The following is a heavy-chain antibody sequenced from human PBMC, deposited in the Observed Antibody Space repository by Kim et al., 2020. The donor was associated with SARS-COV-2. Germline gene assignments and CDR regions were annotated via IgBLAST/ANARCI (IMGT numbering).Heavy chain of an antibody. Sequence: GGSLRLSCAASGFTFSSYAMSWVRQAPGKGLEWVSAISGSGGSTYYADSVKGRFTISRDNSKNTLYLQMNSLRAEDTAVYYCAKAPYGSGSYYNGGMDVWGQGTTVSVSS. V-gene: IGHV3-23*01. CDR3: AKAPYGSGSYYNGGMDV. CDR2: ISGSGGST. J-gene: IGHJ6*02. D-gene: IGHD3-10*01. CDR1: GFTFSSYA.